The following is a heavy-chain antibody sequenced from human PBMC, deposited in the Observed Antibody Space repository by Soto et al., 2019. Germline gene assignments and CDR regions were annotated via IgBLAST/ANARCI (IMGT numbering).Heavy chain of an antibody. CDR2: IRSKAKSSAT. D-gene: IGHD5-18*01. J-gene: IGHJ4*02. CDR1: GFTFSGSA. CDR3: TRLRGYSYGPFDY. Sequence: GGSLRLSCAASGFTFSGSAMHWVRQASGKGLEWVGRIRSKAKSSATAYASSVKGRFTISRDDSKNTAYLQMNSLKTEDTAVYYCTRLRGYSYGPFDYWGQGT. V-gene: IGHV3-73*01.